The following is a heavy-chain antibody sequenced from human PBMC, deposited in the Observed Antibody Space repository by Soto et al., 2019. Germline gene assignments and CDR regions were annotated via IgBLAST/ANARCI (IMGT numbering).Heavy chain of an antibody. CDR2: IYYSGST. V-gene: IGHV4-39*01. Sequence: QLQLQESGPGLVKPSETLSLTCTVSGGSISSSSYYWGWIRQPPGKGLEWIGSIYYSGSTYYNPSLKSRVTISVDTSKNQFSLKLSSVTAADTAVYYCARHLPPDYSSSWYWGNDFDYWGQGTLVTVSS. CDR3: ARHLPPDYSSSWYWGNDFDY. J-gene: IGHJ4*02. CDR1: GGSISSSSYY. D-gene: IGHD6-13*01.